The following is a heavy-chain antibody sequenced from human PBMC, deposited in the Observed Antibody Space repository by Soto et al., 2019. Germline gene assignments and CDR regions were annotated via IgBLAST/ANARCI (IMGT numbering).Heavy chain of an antibody. CDR1: GGTFSSYA. CDR2: IIPIFGTA. V-gene: IGHV1-69*06. Sequence: QVQLVQSGAEVKKPGSSVKVYCKASGGTFSSYAISWVRQAPGQGLEWMGGIIPIFGTANYAQKFQGRVTITADKSTSTAYMELSSLRSEDTAVYYCARSHYDSSGYYYVVPFDYWGQGTLVTVSS. J-gene: IGHJ4*02. CDR3: ARSHYDSSGYYYVVPFDY. D-gene: IGHD3-22*01.